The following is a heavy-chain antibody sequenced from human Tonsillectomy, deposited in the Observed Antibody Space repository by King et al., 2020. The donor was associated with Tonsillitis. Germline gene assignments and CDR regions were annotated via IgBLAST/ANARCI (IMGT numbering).Heavy chain of an antibody. D-gene: IGHD3-9*01. CDR1: GGSISSYY. J-gene: IGHJ4*02. CDR3: ARDGYDILTGYRRIDY. CDR2: IYYSGST. Sequence: QLQESGPGLVKPSETLSLTCTVSGGSISSYYWSWIRQPPGKGLEWIGYIYYSGSTNYNPPLKRRVTISVATSTTQLSLQLSSVGAADTAVYYCARDGYDILTGYRRIDYWGQGTLVTVSS. V-gene: IGHV4-59*01.